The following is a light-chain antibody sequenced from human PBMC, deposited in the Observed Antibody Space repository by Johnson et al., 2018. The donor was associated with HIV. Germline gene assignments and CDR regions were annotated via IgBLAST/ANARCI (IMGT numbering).Light chain of an antibody. CDR3: ATWDSSLSAYV. J-gene: IGLJ1*01. Sequence: QSVLTQPPSVSAAPGQKVTISCSGSSSNIGNNYVSWYQQLPGTAPKLLIYDNSKRPSGIPDRFSGSKSGTSATLVITGLQTGDEADYHCATWDSSLSAYVFGTGTKVTVL. CDR1: SSNIGNNY. V-gene: IGLV1-51*01. CDR2: DNS.